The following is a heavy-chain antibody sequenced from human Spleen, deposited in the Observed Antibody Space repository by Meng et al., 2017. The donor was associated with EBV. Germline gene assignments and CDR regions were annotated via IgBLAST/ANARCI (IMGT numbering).Heavy chain of an antibody. CDR3: ARLPGLDY. CDR1: GYTLTAYA. CDR2: INVVNGDT. J-gene: IGHJ4*02. V-gene: IGHV1-3*01. D-gene: IGHD3-10*01. Sequence: SGAEGNKLGASLKVSWKASGYTLTAYAMNWVRQAPGKRLEWMGWINVVNGDTKYSHKFQDRVTITRDTSANTVYMELTSLTSEDTAIYYCARLPGLDYWGPGTLVTVSS.